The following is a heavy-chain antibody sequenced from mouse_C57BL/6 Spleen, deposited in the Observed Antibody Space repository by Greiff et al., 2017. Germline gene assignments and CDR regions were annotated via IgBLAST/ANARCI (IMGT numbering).Heavy chain of an antibody. CDR3: TREGPGNWAWCAY. J-gene: IGHJ3*01. D-gene: IGHD4-1*01. CDR1: GYTFTDYE. CDR2: IDPETGGT. Sequence: VQLQQSGAELVRPGASVTLSCKASGYTFTDYEMHWVKQTPVHGLEWIGAIDPETGGTAYNQKFKGKAILTADKSSSTAYMELRSLTSEDSAVYYCTREGPGNWAWCAYWGQGTLVTVSA. V-gene: IGHV1-15*01.